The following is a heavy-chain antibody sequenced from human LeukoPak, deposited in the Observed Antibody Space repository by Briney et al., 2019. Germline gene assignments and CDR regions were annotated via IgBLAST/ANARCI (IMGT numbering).Heavy chain of an antibody. V-gene: IGHV3-7*03. CDR3: ARDFAYKKFDY. CDR2: IKQDGSQE. J-gene: IGHJ4*02. Sequence: QAGGSLRLSCAASGFTFSSYAMSWVRQAPGKGLEWVAHIKQDGSQEYYVDSVKGRFTISRDDAENSLYLQMNGLRVEDTAVYYCARDFAYKKFDYWGRGTLVTVSS. CDR1: GFTFSSYA. D-gene: IGHD2-21*01.